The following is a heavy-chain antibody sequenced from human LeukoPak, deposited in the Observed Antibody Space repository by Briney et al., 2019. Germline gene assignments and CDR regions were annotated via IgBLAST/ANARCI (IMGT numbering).Heavy chain of an antibody. CDR2: IYYSGST. CDR1: GGSISSGGYY. D-gene: IGHD2-15*01. CDR3: ARDLVAAHNWFDP. J-gene: IGHJ5*02. Sequence: SETLSLTCTVSGGSISSGGYYWSWIRQHPGKGLEWIGYIYYSGSTYYNPSLKSRVTISVDTSKNQFSLKLNSVTAADTAVYYCARDLVAAHNWFDPWGQGTLVTVSS. V-gene: IGHV4-31*03.